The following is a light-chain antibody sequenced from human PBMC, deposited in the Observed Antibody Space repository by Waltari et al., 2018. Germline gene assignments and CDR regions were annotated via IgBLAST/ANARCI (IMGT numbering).Light chain of an antibody. CDR1: SSDIGRYDI. J-gene: IGLJ3*02. CDR3: CSYAGNYIWV. CDR2: DVI. V-gene: IGLV2-23*02. Sequence: QSALTQPASVSGSPGQSVTIPCTGASSDIGRYDIVSWYQQHPGNAPKLIICDVIKRPSGVSDRFSGSKSGDTASLTISGLQFEDEADYYCCSYAGNYIWVFGGGTRLTVL.